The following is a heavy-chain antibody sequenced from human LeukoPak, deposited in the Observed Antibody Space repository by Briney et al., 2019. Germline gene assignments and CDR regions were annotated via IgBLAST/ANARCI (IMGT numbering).Heavy chain of an antibody. V-gene: IGHV4-59*01. D-gene: IGHD5-18*01. CDR2: IYSSGST. CDR1: GGSFSSYF. Sequence: PSETLSLTCTVSGGSFSSYFWSWIRQPPGKELEWIGYIYSSGSTNYNPSLKSRVSISADTSKNEFSLKLRSVTAADTAVYFCARVDTSLVPDAFDIWGQGSMVTVSS. CDR3: ARVDTSLVPDAFDI. J-gene: IGHJ3*02.